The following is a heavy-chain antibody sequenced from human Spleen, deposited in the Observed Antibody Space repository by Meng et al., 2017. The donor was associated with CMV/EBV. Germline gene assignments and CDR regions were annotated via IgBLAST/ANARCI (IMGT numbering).Heavy chain of an antibody. J-gene: IGHJ4*02. CDR1: GFTFSSYS. CDR3: AKSRNGYGGEDY. Sequence: GESLKISCAASGFTFSSYSMNWVRQAPGKGLEWVSTISDSGGNTYYPDSVKGRFTISRDNSNNTLYLQMNSLRAEDTAIYYCAKSRNGYGGEDYWGQGMLVTVSS. D-gene: IGHD5-12*01. CDR2: ISDSGGNT. V-gene: IGHV3-23*01.